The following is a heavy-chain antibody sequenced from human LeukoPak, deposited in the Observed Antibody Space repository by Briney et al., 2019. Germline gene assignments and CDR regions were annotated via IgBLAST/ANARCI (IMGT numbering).Heavy chain of an antibody. CDR3: ARGAKYGSGTPYYFDY. CDR1: GYTFTSYD. Sequence: ASVKVSCKASGYTFTSYDINWVRQATGQGLEWRGWMNPNSGNTGYAQKFQGRVTMTRNTSISTAYMELSSLRSEDTAVYYCARGAKYGSGTPYYFDYWGQGTLVTVSS. J-gene: IGHJ4*02. V-gene: IGHV1-8*01. CDR2: MNPNSGNT. D-gene: IGHD3-10*01.